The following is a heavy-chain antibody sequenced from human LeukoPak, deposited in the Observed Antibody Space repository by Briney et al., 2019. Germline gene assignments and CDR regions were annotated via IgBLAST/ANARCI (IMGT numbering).Heavy chain of an antibody. CDR2: ISSNGGST. Sequence: PGGSLRLSCAASGFTFSSYAMHWVRQAPGKGLEYVSAISSNGGSTYYANSVKGRFTISRDNSKNTLYLQMGSLRAEDMAVYYCARDDMDDWGKGTTVTISS. CDR3: ARDDMDD. J-gene: IGHJ6*03. CDR1: GFTFSSYA. V-gene: IGHV3-64*01.